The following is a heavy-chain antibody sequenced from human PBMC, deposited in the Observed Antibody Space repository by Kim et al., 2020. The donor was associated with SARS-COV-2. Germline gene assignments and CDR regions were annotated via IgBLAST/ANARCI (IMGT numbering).Heavy chain of an antibody. Sequence: YQSPPPKSRVHIYIDTSKNQFSLKLSSVTAAETAVYYCARHASLGVSDPWGQGTLVTVSS. J-gene: IGHJ5*02. CDR3: ARHASLGVSDP. V-gene: IGHV4-39*01.